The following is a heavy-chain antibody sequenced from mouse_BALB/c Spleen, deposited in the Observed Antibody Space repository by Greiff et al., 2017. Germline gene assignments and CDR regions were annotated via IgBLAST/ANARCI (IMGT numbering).Heavy chain of an antibody. CDR2: INPSTGYT. J-gene: IGHJ2*01. CDR1: GYTFTSYW. V-gene: IGHV1-7*01. CDR3: ARFYYGY. Sequence: ESGAELAKPGASVKMSCKASGYTFTSYWMHWVKQRPGQGLEWIGYINPSTGYTEYNQKFKGKATLTADKSSSTAYMQLSSLTSEDSAVYYCARFYYGYWGQGTTLTVSS. D-gene: IGHD1-1*01.